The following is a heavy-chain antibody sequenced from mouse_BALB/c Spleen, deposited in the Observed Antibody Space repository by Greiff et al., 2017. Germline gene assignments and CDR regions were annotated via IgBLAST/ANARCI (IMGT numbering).Heavy chain of an antibody. CDR1: GFTFSSYG. CDR2: ISSCGSYT. CDR3: ARREYRYDGLYYAMDY. Sequence: EVQRVESGGDLVKPGGSLKLSCAASGFTFSSYGMSWVRQTPDKRLEWVATISSCGSYTYYPDSVKGRFTISRDNAKNTLYLQMSSLKSEDTAMYYCARREYRYDGLYYAMDYWGQGTSVTVSS. D-gene: IGHD2-14*01. J-gene: IGHJ4*01. V-gene: IGHV5-6*01.